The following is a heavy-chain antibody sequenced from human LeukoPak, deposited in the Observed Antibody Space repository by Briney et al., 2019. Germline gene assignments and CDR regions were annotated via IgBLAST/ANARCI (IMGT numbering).Heavy chain of an antibody. V-gene: IGHV1-69*05. CDR2: IIPIFGTA. Sequence: SVKVSCKASGGTFSSYAISWVRQAPGQGLEWMGGIIPIFGTANYAQKFQGRVTVTRDMSTSTVYMELTSLRSEDTAVYYCARGVHVRKYDSNQNSFDPWGQGTLVTVSS. CDR1: GGTFSSYA. D-gene: IGHD3-22*01. J-gene: IGHJ5*02. CDR3: ARGVHVRKYDSNQNSFDP.